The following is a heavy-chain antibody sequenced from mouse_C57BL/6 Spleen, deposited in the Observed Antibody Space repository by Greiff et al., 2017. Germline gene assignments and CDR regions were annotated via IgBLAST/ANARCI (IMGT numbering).Heavy chain of an antibody. V-gene: IGHV1-9*01. Sequence: QVQLQQSGAELMKPGASVKLSCKATGYTFTGYWIEWVKQRPGHGLEWIGEILPGSGSTNYNEKFKGKATFTADTSSHTAYMQLSSLTAEDSSIYCCARGGGIYYGKYGGFAYWGQGTLVTVSA. CDR3: ARGGGIYYGKYGGFAY. CDR2: ILPGSGST. J-gene: IGHJ3*01. CDR1: GYTFTGYW. D-gene: IGHD2-1*01.